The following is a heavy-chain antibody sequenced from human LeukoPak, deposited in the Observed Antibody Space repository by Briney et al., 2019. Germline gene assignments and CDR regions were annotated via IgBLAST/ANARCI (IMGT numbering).Heavy chain of an antibody. J-gene: IGHJ4*02. CDR1: GGSISSGSYY. Sequence: SETLSLTCTVSGGSISSGSYYWSWIRQPAGKGLEWIGRIYTSGSTNYNPSLKSRVTISVDTSKNQFSLKLSSVTAADTAVYYCARHRIKLGIVVVTAMMGYDYWGQGTLVTVSS. CDR2: IYTSGST. CDR3: ARHRIKLGIVVVTAMMGYDY. V-gene: IGHV4-61*02. D-gene: IGHD2-21*02.